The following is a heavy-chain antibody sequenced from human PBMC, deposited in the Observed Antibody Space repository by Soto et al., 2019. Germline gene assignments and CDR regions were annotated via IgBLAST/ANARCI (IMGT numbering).Heavy chain of an antibody. CDR2: ISYDGSNK. D-gene: IGHD1-26*01. J-gene: IGHJ6*02. V-gene: IGHV3-30*18. CDR1: GFTFSSYG. CDR3: AKDLRTTTLPSYYYYYGMDV. Sequence: HPGGSLRLSCAASGFTFSSYGMHWVRQAPGKGLEWVAVISYDGSNKYYVDSVKGRFTISRDNSKNTLYLQMNSLRAEDTAVYYCAKDLRTTTLPSYYYYYGMDVWGQGTTVTVSS.